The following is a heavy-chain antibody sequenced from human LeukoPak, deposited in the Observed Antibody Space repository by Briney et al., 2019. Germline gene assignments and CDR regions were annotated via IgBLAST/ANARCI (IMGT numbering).Heavy chain of an antibody. CDR3: ARAAGYYGDYLDY. D-gene: IGHD4-17*01. CDR1: GYSISSGYY. J-gene: IGHJ4*02. CDR2: IYHSGST. V-gene: IGHV4-38-2*01. Sequence: SETLSLTCAVSGYSISSGYYWGWIRQPPGKGLEWIGSIYHSGSTYYDPSLKSRVTISVDTSKNQFSLKLSSVTAADTAVYYCARAAGYYGDYLDYWGQGTLVTVSS.